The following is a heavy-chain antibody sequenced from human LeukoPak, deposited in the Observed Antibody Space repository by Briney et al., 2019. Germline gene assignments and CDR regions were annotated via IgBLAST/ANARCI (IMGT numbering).Heavy chain of an antibody. D-gene: IGHD1-26*01. V-gene: IGHV3-23*01. Sequence: GGSLRLSCAASGFTFSSYAMSWVRQAPGEGLEWVSAISGSGGSTYYADSVKGRFTISRDNSKNTLYLQMNSLRAEDTAVYYCASSGSYYYYYYMDVWGKGTTVTVSS. CDR3: ASSGSYYYYYYMDV. J-gene: IGHJ6*03. CDR1: GFTFSSYA. CDR2: ISGSGGST.